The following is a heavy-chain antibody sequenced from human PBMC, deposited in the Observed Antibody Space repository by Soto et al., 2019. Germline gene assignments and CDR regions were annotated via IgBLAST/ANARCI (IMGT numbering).Heavy chain of an antibody. Sequence: QVPLVQSGADMKKPGASLKVSCRTSGYRFSTYGISWVRQAPGQGLEWMGWISTYKEKKKYIQKFQGRLTMTTEASTSTAYMELKNLRSDDTAVYYCARDTFVGSRGWDAFDSWGQGTLVTVST. CDR3: ARDTFVGSRGWDAFDS. CDR1: GYRFSTYG. CDR2: ISTYKEKK. J-gene: IGHJ4*02. V-gene: IGHV1-18*04. D-gene: IGHD6-19*01.